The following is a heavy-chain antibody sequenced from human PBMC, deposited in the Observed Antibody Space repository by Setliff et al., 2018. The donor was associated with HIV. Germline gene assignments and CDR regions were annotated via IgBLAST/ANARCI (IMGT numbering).Heavy chain of an antibody. J-gene: IGHJ4*02. Sequence: SVMVSCKASGGTFSSYAISWVRQAPGQGLEWMEGIIPIVDIAKYAQKFQDRVTITADKSTSTAFMELSSLRSEDTAVYYCARGAYRRRDGGTYFYQFDFWGRGTLVTVSS. CDR1: GGTFSSYA. D-gene: IGHD1-26*01. CDR2: IIPIVDIA. CDR3: ARGAYRRRDGGTYFYQFDF. V-gene: IGHV1-69*10.